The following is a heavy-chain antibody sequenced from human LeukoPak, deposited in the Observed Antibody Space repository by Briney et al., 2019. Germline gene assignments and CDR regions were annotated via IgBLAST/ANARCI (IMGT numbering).Heavy chain of an antibody. Sequence: GGSLRLSCAASGFIFCSHGIHWVRQAPGKRLEWLAFIQNDGRRKDYADSVRGRFTISRDSSKNTMYLEMSSLRAEDTAVYYCAKDFDRNYSLDYWGQGTLVTVSS. J-gene: IGHJ4*02. CDR2: IQNDGRRK. V-gene: IGHV3-30*02. D-gene: IGHD1-14*01. CDR1: GFIFCSHG. CDR3: AKDFDRNYSLDY.